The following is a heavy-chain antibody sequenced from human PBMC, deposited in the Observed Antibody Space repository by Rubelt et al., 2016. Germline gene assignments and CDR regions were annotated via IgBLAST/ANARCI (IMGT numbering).Heavy chain of an antibody. D-gene: IGHD3-22*01. V-gene: IGHV4-34*01. CDR3: ARGKEGLGVTMMDY. CDR2: IYYSGST. J-gene: IGHJ4*02. Sequence: QVQLQQWGAGLLKPSETLSLTCAVYGGSFSGYYWSWIRQPPGKGLEWIGSIYYSGSTNYDPSLKSRVTISVDTSKNQFSLKLSSVTAADTAVYYCARGKEGLGVTMMDYWGQGTLVTVSS. CDR1: GGSFSGYY.